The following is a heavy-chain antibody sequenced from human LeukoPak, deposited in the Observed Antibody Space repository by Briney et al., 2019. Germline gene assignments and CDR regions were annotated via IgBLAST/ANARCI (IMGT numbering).Heavy chain of an antibody. D-gene: IGHD2-15*01. CDR1: GYTFTGYY. V-gene: IGHV7-4-1*02. Sequence: ASVKVSCKASGYTFTGYYMHWVRQAPGQGLEWMGWINTNTGNPTYAQGFTGRFVFSLDTSVSTAYLQISSLKAEDTAVYYCARKPDIAGRGWIDYWGQGTLVTVSS. CDR2: INTNTGNP. J-gene: IGHJ4*02. CDR3: ARKPDIAGRGWIDY.